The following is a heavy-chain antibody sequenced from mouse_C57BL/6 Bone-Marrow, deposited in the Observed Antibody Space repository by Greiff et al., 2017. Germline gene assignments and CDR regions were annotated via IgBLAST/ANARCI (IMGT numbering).Heavy chain of an antibody. CDR2: IYPGDGDT. CDR1: GYAFSSSW. CDR3: ARGGDSSGPDY. V-gene: IGHV1-82*01. J-gene: IGHJ2*01. D-gene: IGHD3-2*02. Sequence: QVQLQQSGPELVKPGASVKISCKASGYAFSSSWMNWVKQRPGKGLEWIGRIYPGDGDTNYNGKFTGKATLTADKSSSTAYMQLSSLTSEDSAVYFCARGGDSSGPDYWGQGTTLTVSS.